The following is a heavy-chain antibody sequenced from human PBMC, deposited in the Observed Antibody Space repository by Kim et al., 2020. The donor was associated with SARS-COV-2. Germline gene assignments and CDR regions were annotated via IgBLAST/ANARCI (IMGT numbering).Heavy chain of an antibody. D-gene: IGHD3-9*01. CDR3: ARLQDYDILTGYGMDV. J-gene: IGHJ6*02. Sequence: KVQGRVTITADNSTSTAYMELSSLRSEDTAVYYCARLQDYDILTGYGMDVWGQGTTVTVSS. V-gene: IGHV1-69*02.